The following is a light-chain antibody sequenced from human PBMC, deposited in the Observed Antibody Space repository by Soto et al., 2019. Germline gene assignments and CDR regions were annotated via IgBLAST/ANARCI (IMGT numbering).Light chain of an antibody. CDR3: QHRNNWPWT. V-gene: IGKV3-11*01. J-gene: IGKJ1*01. CDR1: QSVGRY. CDR2: DAS. Sequence: ILLTQSPAILSLSPGERATLSCRASQSVGRYLVWYQQKPGQAPSLLIYDASNRATGVPARFSGSGSGTDFTLTISSLESEDFAVYYCQHRNNWPWTLGQGTRVEIK.